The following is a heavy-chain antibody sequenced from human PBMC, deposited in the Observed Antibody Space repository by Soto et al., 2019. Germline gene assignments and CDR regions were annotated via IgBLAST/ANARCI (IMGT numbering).Heavy chain of an antibody. CDR3: AAGGELPYPLFDY. Sequence: QVQLQESGPGLVKPSETLSLTCSVSGGSISSYYWSWIRQPAGKGLEWIGRIQGSGNTNYNPSLKSRVTMSGDTSKNQFSLKLSSVTAADTAVYYCAAGGELPYPLFDYWGQGTLVTVSS. CDR2: IQGSGNT. D-gene: IGHD1-26*01. J-gene: IGHJ4*02. V-gene: IGHV4-4*07. CDR1: GGSISSYY.